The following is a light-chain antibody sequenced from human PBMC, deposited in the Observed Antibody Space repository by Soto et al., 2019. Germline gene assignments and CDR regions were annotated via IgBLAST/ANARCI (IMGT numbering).Light chain of an antibody. Sequence: EVVMTQFPATLSVSPGERATLSCRASQNVATNVAWYQHKTGQAPRLLIHGASTRATGFPDRFSGSGSGTDFTLIISNLQSEDFALYYCQQYNRWPLTFGQGTKVQV. V-gene: IGKV3-15*01. CDR2: GAS. CDR3: QQYNRWPLT. J-gene: IGKJ1*01. CDR1: QNVATN.